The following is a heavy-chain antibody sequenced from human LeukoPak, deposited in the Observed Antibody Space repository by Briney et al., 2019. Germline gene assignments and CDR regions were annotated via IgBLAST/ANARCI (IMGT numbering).Heavy chain of an antibody. CDR3: ARHPPLNYAVAFDI. D-gene: IGHD2-2*01. CDR2: CYTSGST. J-gene: IGHJ3*02. CDR1: GGSISSYY. V-gene: IGHV4-4*09. Sequence: SETLSLTCTVSGGSISSYYWSWIWKRPGQGLELVGYCYTSGSTNYNPSRKSRVTISVDTSKNQFSLKLSSVPAADTAVYYCARHPPLNYAVAFDIWGQGTMVTVSS.